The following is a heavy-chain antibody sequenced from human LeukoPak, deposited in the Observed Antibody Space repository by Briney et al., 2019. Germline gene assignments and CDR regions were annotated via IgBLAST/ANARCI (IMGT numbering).Heavy chain of an antibody. CDR3: ARERTTGPSFYYYYYMDV. Sequence: QPGGSLRLSCAASGFTFSSYSMNWVRQAPGKGLEWVSYISSSGSTIYYADSVKGRFTISRDNAKNSLYLQMNSLRAEDTAVYYCARERTTGPSFYYYYYMDVWGKGTTVTVSS. CDR1: GFTFSSYS. J-gene: IGHJ6*03. CDR2: ISSSGSTI. D-gene: IGHD4-17*01. V-gene: IGHV3-48*04.